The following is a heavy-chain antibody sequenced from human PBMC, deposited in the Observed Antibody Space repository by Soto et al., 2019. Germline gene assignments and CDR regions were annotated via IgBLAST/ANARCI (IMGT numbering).Heavy chain of an antibody. CDR3: ARDHFLIEPAPDYPLDYYDSSPD. CDR1: GGTFSSYA. Sequence: ASVKVSCKASGGTFSSYAISWVRQAPGQGLEWMGGIIPIFGTANYAQKFQGRVTITADESTSTAYMELSSLRSEDTAVYYCARDHFLIEPAPDYPLDYYDSSPDWGQGTLVTVSS. V-gene: IGHV1-69*13. CDR2: IIPIFGTA. J-gene: IGHJ4*02. D-gene: IGHD3-22*01.